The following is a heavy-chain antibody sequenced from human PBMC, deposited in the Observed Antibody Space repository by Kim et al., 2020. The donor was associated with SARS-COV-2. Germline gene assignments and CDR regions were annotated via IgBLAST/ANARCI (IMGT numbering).Heavy chain of an antibody. D-gene: IGHD6-13*01. CDR2: ISGSGGST. CDR3: AKDKRAAGRTKSDY. Sequence: GGSLRLSCAASGFTFSSYAMSWVRQAPGKGLEWVSAISGSGGSTYYADSVKGRFTISRDNAKNTLYLQMNSLRAEDTAVYYCAKDKRAAGRTKSDYWGQGTLVTVSS. CDR1: GFTFSSYA. J-gene: IGHJ4*02. V-gene: IGHV3-23*01.